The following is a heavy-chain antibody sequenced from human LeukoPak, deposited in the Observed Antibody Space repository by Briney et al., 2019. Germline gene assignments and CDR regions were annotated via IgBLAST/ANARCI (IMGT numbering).Heavy chain of an antibody. J-gene: IGHJ4*02. D-gene: IGHD3-9*01. V-gene: IGHV1-69*02. CDR3: ASSPAVLTGYYSPFDY. CDR1: GGTFSSYT. Sequence: SVKVSCKASGGTFSSYTISWVRQAPGQGLEWMGRIIPILGMANYAQKFQGRVTITADKSTSTAYMELSSLRSEDTAVYYCASSPAVLTGYYSPFDYWGQGTLVTVSS. CDR2: IIPILGMA.